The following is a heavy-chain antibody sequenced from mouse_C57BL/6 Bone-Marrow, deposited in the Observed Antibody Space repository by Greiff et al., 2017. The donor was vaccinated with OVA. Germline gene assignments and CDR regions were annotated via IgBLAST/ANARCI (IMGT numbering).Heavy chain of an antibody. CDR1: GYTFTDYE. CDR3: TREDYYGSSYLDY. Sequence: VHLVESGAELVRPGASVTLSCKASGYTFTDYEMHWVKQTPVHGLEWIGAIDPETGGTAYNQKFKGKAILTADKSSSTAYMELRSLTSEDSAVYYCTREDYYGSSYLDYWGQGTTLTVSS. J-gene: IGHJ2*01. CDR2: IDPETGGT. V-gene: IGHV1-15*01. D-gene: IGHD1-1*01.